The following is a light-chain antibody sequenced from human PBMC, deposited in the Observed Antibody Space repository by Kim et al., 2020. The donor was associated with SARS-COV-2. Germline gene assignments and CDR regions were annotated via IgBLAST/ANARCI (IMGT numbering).Light chain of an antibody. Sequence: SPVESATLTCSARRTVTNNYLTWYQQKPGQAPRLLIYDASSMATGIPDRFSGSGSGAEFTLTISGLQPEDSAVYYCHQSAHTPLTFGEGTKVDIK. J-gene: IGKJ4*02. CDR3: HQSAHTPLT. CDR2: DAS. V-gene: IGKV3D-20*02. CDR1: RTVTNNY.